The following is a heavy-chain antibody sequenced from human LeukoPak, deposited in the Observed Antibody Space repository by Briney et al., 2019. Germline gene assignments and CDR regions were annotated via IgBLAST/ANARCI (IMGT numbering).Heavy chain of an antibody. Sequence: GGSLRLSCAASGFTLSNYGMHWVRQAPGKGLEWVTFIRYDGGNKYYADSVKGRFTISRDSSKNTLFLQMNSLSAEDTAVYYCAKDGDDCSSRTCHYYYYYMDVWGKGTTVTVSS. V-gene: IGHV3-30*02. J-gene: IGHJ6*03. D-gene: IGHD4-11*01. CDR2: IRYDGGNK. CDR3: AKDGDDCSSRTCHYYYYYMDV. CDR1: GFTLSNYG.